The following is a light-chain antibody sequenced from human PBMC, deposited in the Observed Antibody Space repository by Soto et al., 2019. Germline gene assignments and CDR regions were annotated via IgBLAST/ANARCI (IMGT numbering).Light chain of an antibody. V-gene: IGLV2-14*01. CDR2: EVD. CDR1: SNDIGGYNH. CDR3: SSYTGSATLV. J-gene: IGLJ3*02. Sequence: QSALNQPASVSGSPGQSITISCTGTSNDIGGYNHVSWYQQHPGKVPKLMIYEVDKRPSGVSIRFSGSRFANTASLSISGLQAEDEASYYCSSYTGSATLVFGGGTKVTVL.